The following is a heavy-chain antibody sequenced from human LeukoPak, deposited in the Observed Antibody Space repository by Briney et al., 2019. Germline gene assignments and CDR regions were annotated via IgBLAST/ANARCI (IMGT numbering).Heavy chain of an antibody. Sequence: SETLSLTCTVSGGSISSGSYYWGWIRQPPGKGLEWLASIYYSGSTHYNPSLKSRVTISVDTSKNEFSLKLSSVTAADTAVYYCARNNTLMMYPRGGEDKGFDYWGQGTLVTVSS. CDR1: GGSISSGSYY. D-gene: IGHD2-8*01. J-gene: IGHJ4*02. CDR2: IYYSGST. V-gene: IGHV4-39*01. CDR3: ARNNTLMMYPRGGEDKGFDY.